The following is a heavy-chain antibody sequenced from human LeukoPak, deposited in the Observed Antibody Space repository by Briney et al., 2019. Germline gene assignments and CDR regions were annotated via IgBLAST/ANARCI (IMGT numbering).Heavy chain of an antibody. V-gene: IGHV3-30*18. J-gene: IGHJ4*02. Sequence: TGGSLRLSCAASGFIFSSYGMHWVCQAPGKGLEWVALISYDGSDKNHADSVKGRFTISRDNSKKTLYLQMNSLRAEDTAVYYCAKGHLLYGDYGDHYYFDYWGQGTLVTVSS. CDR1: GFIFSSYG. CDR3: AKGHLLYGDYGDHYYFDY. D-gene: IGHD4-17*01. CDR2: ISYDGSDK.